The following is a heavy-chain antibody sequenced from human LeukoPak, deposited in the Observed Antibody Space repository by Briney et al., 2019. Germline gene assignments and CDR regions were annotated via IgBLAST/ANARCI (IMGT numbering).Heavy chain of an antibody. V-gene: IGHV4-4*07. CDR2: IYTSGST. CDR1: GGSISSYY. D-gene: IGHD3-22*01. Sequence: SETLSLTCTVSGGSISSYYWSWIRQPAGKGLEWIGRIYTSGSTNYNPSLKSRVTISVDTSKNQFSLKLSSVTAADTAVYYCAREKGYYYDSSGYHPIDYWGQGTLVTVSS. J-gene: IGHJ4*02. CDR3: AREKGYYYDSSGYHPIDY.